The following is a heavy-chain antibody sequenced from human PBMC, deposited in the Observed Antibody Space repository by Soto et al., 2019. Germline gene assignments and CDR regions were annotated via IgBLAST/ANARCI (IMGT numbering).Heavy chain of an antibody. D-gene: IGHD6-6*01. Sequence: QLQLQESGPGLVKPSETLSLTCTVSGGSISSSSYYWGWIRQPPGKGLEWIGSIYYSGSTYYNPSLKSRVTLSVDTSKHQFSLTLSPVTAADTAVYYWASGPGKKQLSRTNWFDPWGQGTLVTVSS. CDR1: GGSISSSSYY. J-gene: IGHJ5*02. CDR2: IYYSGST. V-gene: IGHV4-39*01. CDR3: ASGPGKKQLSRTNWFDP.